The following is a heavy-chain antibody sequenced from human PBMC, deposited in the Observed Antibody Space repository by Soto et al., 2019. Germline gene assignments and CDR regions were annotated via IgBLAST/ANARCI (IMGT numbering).Heavy chain of an antibody. D-gene: IGHD3-22*01. J-gene: IGHJ3*02. V-gene: IGHV5-51*01. CDR3: ASALYYDSSGYYYDAFDI. CDR2: IYPGDSDT. CDR1: GYSFTSYW. Sequence: GESLKISCKGSGYSFTSYWIGWVRQMPGKGLEWMGIIYPGDSDTRYSPSFQGQVTISADKSISTAYLQWSSLKASDTAMYYCASALYYDSSGYYYDAFDIWGQGTMVTVSS.